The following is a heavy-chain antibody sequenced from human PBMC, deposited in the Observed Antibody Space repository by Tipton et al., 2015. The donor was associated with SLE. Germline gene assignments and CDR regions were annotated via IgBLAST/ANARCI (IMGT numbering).Heavy chain of an antibody. CDR1: GGSISSYY. CDR2: IYTSGST. D-gene: IGHD3-9*01. CDR3: FLRYFDWLFSDAFDI. V-gene: IGHV4-4*07. Sequence: TLSLTCTVSGGSISSYYWSWIRQPAGKGLEWIGRIYTSGSTYYNPSLKSRVTISVDTSKNQFSLKLSSVTAADTAVYYCFLRYFDWLFSDAFDIWGQGTMVTVSS. J-gene: IGHJ3*02.